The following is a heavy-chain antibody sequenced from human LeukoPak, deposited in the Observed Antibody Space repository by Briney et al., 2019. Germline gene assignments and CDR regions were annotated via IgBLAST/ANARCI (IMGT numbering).Heavy chain of an antibody. J-gene: IGHJ4*02. CDR3: ARAGGYSYGDHFDY. V-gene: IGHV3-30*04. CDR2: ISYDGSNK. CDR1: GFTFSSYA. D-gene: IGHD5-18*01. Sequence: GRSLRLSCAASGFTFSSYAMHWVRQAPGKGLEWVAVISYDGSNKYYADSVKGRFTISRDNSKNTLYLQMNSLRAEDTAVYYCARAGGYSYGDHFDYWGQGTLVTVSS.